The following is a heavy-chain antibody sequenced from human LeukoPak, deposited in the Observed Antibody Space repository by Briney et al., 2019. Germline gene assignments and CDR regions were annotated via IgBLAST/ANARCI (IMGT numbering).Heavy chain of an antibody. Sequence: GGSLRLSCAASGFTFSIYGMHWVRQAPGKGLEWVAVISYDGSSKYYSDSVKGRFTISRDNSENTLYLQMNSLKTEDTALYYCAKDRDTFGWTDYFDYWGQGTLVTVSS. D-gene: IGHD3/OR15-3a*01. CDR2: ISYDGSSK. CDR3: AKDRDTFGWTDYFDY. J-gene: IGHJ4*02. V-gene: IGHV3-30*18. CDR1: GFTFSIYG.